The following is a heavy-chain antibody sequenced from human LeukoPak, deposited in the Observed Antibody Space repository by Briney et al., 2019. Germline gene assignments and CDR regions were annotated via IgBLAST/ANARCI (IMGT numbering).Heavy chain of an antibody. CDR2: ISFDGSYN. V-gene: IGHV3-30*04. CDR1: GFTFSNYA. CDR3: ARDLLGWELHYFDY. Sequence: GGSLRLSCAASGFTFSNYAMHWVRQAPGKGLEWVAIISFDGSYNHYADSVKGRFTVSRDNAKNSLYLQMNSLRAEDTAVYYCARDLLGWELHYFDYWGQGTLVTVSS. D-gene: IGHD1-26*01. J-gene: IGHJ4*02.